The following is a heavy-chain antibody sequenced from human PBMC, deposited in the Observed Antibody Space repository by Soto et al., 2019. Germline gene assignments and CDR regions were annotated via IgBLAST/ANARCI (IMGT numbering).Heavy chain of an antibody. V-gene: IGHV3-23*01. Sequence: GGSLRLSCAASGFTFSSYAMSWVRQAPGKGLEWVSAISGSGGSTYYADSVKGRFTISRDNSKNTLYLQMNSLRAEDTAVYYCAKDWEGILWWPGWDYGMDVWGQGTTVTVS. CDR3: AKDWEGILWWPGWDYGMDV. CDR2: ISGSGGST. CDR1: GFTFSSYA. D-gene: IGHD2-21*01. J-gene: IGHJ6*02.